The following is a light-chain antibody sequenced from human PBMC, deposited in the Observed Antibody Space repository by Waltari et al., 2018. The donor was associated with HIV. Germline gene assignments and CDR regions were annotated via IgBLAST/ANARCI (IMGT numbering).Light chain of an antibody. J-gene: IGLJ2*01. CDR3: GTWDSSLSAGL. Sequence: QSVLTQPPSVSAAPGQKVTISCSGSSSNIGNNYVSWYQQLPGTAPKLLIYDHNKRPSGIPDLFSGSKSGTSATLGITGLQTGDEADYYCGTWDSSLSAGLFGGGTKLTVL. V-gene: IGLV1-51*01. CDR1: SSNIGNNY. CDR2: DHN.